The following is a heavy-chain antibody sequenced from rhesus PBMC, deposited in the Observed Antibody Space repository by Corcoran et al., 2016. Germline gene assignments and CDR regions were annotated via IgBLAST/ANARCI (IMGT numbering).Heavy chain of an antibody. V-gene: IGHV4-76*01. CDR3: ARAPRSGTMDF. CDR2: IYGSRGST. Sequence: QVQLQESGPGVVKPSETLSLTCAVSGGSISSSYDWTWIRQLPGKGLEWIGYIYGSRGSTNYNPSLNNRVTISKDASKNQFSLRLSSVTAADTAVYYCARAPRSGTMDFWGQGVLVTVSS. J-gene: IGHJ4*01. D-gene: IGHD1-14*01. CDR1: GGSISSSYD.